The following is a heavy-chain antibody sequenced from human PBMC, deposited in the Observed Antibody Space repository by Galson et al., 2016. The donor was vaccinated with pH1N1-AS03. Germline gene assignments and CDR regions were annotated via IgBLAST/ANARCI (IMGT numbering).Heavy chain of an antibody. CDR3: AKGNYQLLNYYYYMDV. Sequence: SVKVSCKASGGSFSTYAITWVRQAPGQGLEWMGGIIPVFGTTSFAQKFQDRVSITADESTSTASMELSSLRSEDTAVYYCAKGNYQLLNYYYYMDVWGKGTTVTVSS. CDR1: GGSFSTYA. V-gene: IGHV1-69*13. CDR2: IIPVFGTT. D-gene: IGHD2-2*01. J-gene: IGHJ6*03.